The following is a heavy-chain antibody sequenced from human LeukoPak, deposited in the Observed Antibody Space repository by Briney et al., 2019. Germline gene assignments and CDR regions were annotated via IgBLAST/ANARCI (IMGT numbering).Heavy chain of an antibody. CDR3: ARDRGEWELRNWFDP. V-gene: IGHV4-38-2*02. J-gene: IGHJ5*02. CDR2: IYHSGST. D-gene: IGHD1-26*01. CDR1: GSSISSGYY. Sequence: YPSETLSLTCTVSGSSISSGYYWGWIRQPPGKGLEWIGSIYHSGSTYYNPSLKSRVTISVDTSKNQFSLKLSSVTAADTAVYYCARDRGEWELRNWFDPWGQGTLVTVSS.